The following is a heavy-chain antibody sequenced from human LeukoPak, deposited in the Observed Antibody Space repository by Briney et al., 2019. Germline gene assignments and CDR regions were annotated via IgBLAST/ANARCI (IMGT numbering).Heavy chain of an antibody. CDR2: IYYSGST. CDR3: ARDRGVTTVTPGFGP. V-gene: IGHV4-39*07. CDR1: GGSISSSSYY. D-gene: IGHD4-17*01. Sequence: SETLSLTCTVSGGSISSSSYYWGWIRQPPGKGLEWIGSIYYSGSTYYNPSLKSRVTISVDTSKNQFSLKLSSVTAADTAVYYCARDRGVTTVTPGFGPWGQGTLVTVSS. J-gene: IGHJ5*02.